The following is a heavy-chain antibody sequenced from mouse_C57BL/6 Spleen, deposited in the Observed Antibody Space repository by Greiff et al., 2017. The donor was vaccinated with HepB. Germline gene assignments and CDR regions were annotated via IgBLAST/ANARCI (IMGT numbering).Heavy chain of an antibody. CDR3: ARQVNYYGSYWYFDV. CDR1: GYSFTDYN. J-gene: IGHJ1*03. Sequence: EVKLMESGPELVKPGASVKISCKASGYSFTDYNMNWVKQSNGKSLEWIGVINPNYGTTSYNQKFKGKATLTVDQSSSTAYMQLNSLTSEDSAVYYCARQVNYYGSYWYFDVWGTGTTVTVSS. CDR2: INPNYGTT. D-gene: IGHD1-1*01. V-gene: IGHV1-39*01.